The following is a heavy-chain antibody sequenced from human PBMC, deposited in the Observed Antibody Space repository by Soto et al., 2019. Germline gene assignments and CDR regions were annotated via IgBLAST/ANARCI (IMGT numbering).Heavy chain of an antibody. V-gene: IGHV3-33*01. CDR3: AGYPSFRRF. Sequence: QVQLVESGGGVVQPGRSLRLSCTTSGFIFRDYGMHWVRQAPGKGLEWVAVVWYDGSYKYYADSVKGRLTISRDNSRNTVYLQMYSLRVDDTDVYYGAGYPSFRRFWGQGPMGTVSS. CDR1: GFIFRDYG. J-gene: IGHJ4*02. D-gene: IGHD5-12*01. CDR2: VWYDGSYK.